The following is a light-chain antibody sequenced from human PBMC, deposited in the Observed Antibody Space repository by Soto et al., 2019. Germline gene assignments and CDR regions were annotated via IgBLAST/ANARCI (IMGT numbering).Light chain of an antibody. CDR2: DVS. CDR1: SSDVGAFNY. V-gene: IGLV2-14*01. Sequence: QSALTQPASVSGSPGQSITISCTGTSSDVGAFNYVSWYQQYPGRAPKLMIYDVSNRPSGVSYRFSGSKSANTASLTISGLQAEDEADYYCSSYTTSTSLVFGGGTKVTVL. J-gene: IGLJ2*01. CDR3: SSYTTSTSLV.